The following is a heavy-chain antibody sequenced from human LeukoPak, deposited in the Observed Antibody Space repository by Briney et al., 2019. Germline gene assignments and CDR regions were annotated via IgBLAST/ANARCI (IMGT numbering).Heavy chain of an antibody. Sequence: GASVKVSCKASGYTFTGYYMHWVRQAPGQGLEWMGRINPNSGGTNYAQKFQGRVTMTRDTSISTAYMELSRLRSYDTAVYYCARTSINPQWLASTNWFDPWGQGTLVTVSS. CDR3: ARTSINPQWLASTNWFDP. V-gene: IGHV1-2*06. CDR2: INPNSGGT. D-gene: IGHD6-19*01. J-gene: IGHJ5*02. CDR1: GYTFTGYY.